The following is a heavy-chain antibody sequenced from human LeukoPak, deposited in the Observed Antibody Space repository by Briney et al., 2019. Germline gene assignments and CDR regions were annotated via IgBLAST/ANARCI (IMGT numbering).Heavy chain of an antibody. D-gene: IGHD3-3*01. V-gene: IGHV4-39*07. CDR2: IYYSGST. CDR3: ARDRSGITIFGNGLLRRVGYYDAFDI. Sequence: KPSETLSLTCTVSGGSISSSSYYWGWIRQPPGKGLEWIGSIYYSGSTFYNPSLKSRVTISVDTSKNQSSLKLSSVTAADTAVYYCARDRSGITIFGNGLLRRVGYYDAFDIWGQGTMVTVSS. J-gene: IGHJ3*02. CDR1: GGSISSSSYY.